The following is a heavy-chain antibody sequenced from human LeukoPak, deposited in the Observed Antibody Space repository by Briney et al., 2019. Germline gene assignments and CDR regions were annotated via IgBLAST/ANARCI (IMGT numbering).Heavy chain of an antibody. J-gene: IGHJ4*02. CDR3: ARVSADRIALDY. CDR2: INHNGNVN. CDR1: GFTFSSYW. V-gene: IGHV3-7*03. Sequence: GGSLRLSCAASGFTFSSYWMNWARQAPGEGLEWVASINHNGNVNYYVDSVKGRFTISRDNAKNSLYLQMSNLRAEDTAVYYCARVSADRIALDYWGQGTLVTVSS. D-gene: IGHD2-15*01.